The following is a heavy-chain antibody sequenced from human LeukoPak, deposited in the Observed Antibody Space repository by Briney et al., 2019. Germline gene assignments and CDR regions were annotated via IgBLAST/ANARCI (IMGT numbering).Heavy chain of an antibody. V-gene: IGHV3-23*01. CDR2: ISGSGGST. CDR3: AKDILSSSGYDGIFDY. CDR1: GFTFSSYA. Sequence: GGSLRLSCAASGFTFSSYAMSWVRRAPGKGLEWVSAISGSGGSTYYADSVKGRFTISRDNSKNTLYLQMNSLRAEDTAVYYCAKDILSSSGYDGIFDYWGQGTLVTVSP. J-gene: IGHJ4*02. D-gene: IGHD5-12*01.